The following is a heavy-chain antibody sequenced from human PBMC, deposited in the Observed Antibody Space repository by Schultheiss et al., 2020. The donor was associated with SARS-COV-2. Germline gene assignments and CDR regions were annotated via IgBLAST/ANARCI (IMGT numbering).Heavy chain of an antibody. D-gene: IGHD7-27*01. CDR1: GGSFSSYY. Sequence: SETLSLTCAVYGGSFSSYYWSWIRQPAGKGLEWIGEINHSGSTNYNPSLKSRVTISVDTSKNQFSLKLSSVTAADTAVYYCAREALGNSLDYWGQGTLVTVSS. CDR2: INHSGST. V-gene: IGHV4-34*01. CDR3: AREALGNSLDY. J-gene: IGHJ4*02.